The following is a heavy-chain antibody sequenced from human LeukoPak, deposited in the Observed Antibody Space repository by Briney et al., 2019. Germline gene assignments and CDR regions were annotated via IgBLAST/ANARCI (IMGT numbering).Heavy chain of an antibody. D-gene: IGHD3-16*02. Sequence: ASVKVSCKASGYTFTSYGISWVRQAPGQGLEWMGWISACNGNTNYAQKLQGRVTMTTDTSTSTAYMELRSLRSDDTAVYYCARDRTPLRLGELSLRRKDNWFDPWGQGTLVTVSS. CDR1: GYTFTSYG. V-gene: IGHV1-18*01. CDR2: ISACNGNT. J-gene: IGHJ5*02. CDR3: ARDRTPLRLGELSLRRKDNWFDP.